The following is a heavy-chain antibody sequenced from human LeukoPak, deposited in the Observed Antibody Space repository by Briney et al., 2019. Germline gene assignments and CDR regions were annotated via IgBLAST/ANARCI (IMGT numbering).Heavy chain of an antibody. Sequence: PSETLSLTCVVSVVSLHRSFWTWVRQPPGKGLEWIGRIYSSGTTDYSPSLKSRLTISIDTSNNQFSLRLASMTAAATAVYFCGRRPAVDGPIDNWGQGILVAVSS. D-gene: IGHD3/OR15-3a*01. CDR2: IYSSGTT. J-gene: IGHJ4*02. V-gene: IGHV4-59*01. CDR3: GRRPAVDGPIDN. CDR1: VVSLHRSF.